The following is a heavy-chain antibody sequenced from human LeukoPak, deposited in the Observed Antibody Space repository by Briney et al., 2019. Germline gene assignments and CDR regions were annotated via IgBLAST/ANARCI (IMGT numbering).Heavy chain of an antibody. Sequence: SQTLSLTCAVSGGSISSGGYSWSWIRQPPGKGLEWIGYIYHSGSTYYNPSLKSRVTISVDRSKNQFSLKLSSVTAADTAVYYCARDRRIAAAQERGFDYWGQGTLVTVSS. V-gene: IGHV4-30-2*01. D-gene: IGHD6-13*01. CDR2: IYHSGST. CDR3: ARDRRIAAAQERGFDY. J-gene: IGHJ4*02. CDR1: GGSISSGGYS.